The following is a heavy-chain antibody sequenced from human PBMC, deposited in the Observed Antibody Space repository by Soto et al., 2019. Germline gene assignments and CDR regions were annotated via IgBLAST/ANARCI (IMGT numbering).Heavy chain of an antibody. CDR2: ISYDGSNK. CDR3: ARTAERITMIVVVDY. CDR1: GFTLSSYG. V-gene: IGHV3-30*03. J-gene: IGHJ4*02. Sequence: GGSLRLSCAASGFTLSSYGMHWVRQAPGKGLEWVAVISYDGSNKYYADSVKGRFTISRDNSKNTLYLQMNSLRAEDTAVYYCARTAERITMIVVVDYWGQGTLVTVSS. D-gene: IGHD3-22*01.